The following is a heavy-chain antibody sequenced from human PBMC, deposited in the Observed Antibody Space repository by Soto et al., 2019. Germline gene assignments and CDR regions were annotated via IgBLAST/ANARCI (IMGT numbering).Heavy chain of an antibody. CDR1: GFTFSSYA. J-gene: IGHJ6*04. Sequence: GWSLRLSCSASGFTFSSYAMHLVRQAPGKGLEYVSSISSNGGSTYYADSVKGRFTISRDNSKNTLYLQMSSLRAEDTAVYYCVKDGRNLLESYYYYGMDVWGEGTTVTVSS. CDR3: VKDGRNLLESYYYYGMDV. V-gene: IGHV3-64D*06. CDR2: ISSNGGST. D-gene: IGHD1-1*01.